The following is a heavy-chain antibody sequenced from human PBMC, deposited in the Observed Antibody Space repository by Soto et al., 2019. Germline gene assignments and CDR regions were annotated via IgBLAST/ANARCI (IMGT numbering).Heavy chain of an antibody. CDR3: ARDLGDYGDYLYSYYGMDV. J-gene: IGHJ6*02. CDR1: GFSFSNYA. V-gene: IGHV3-21*01. CDR2: ISSFRSYI. Sequence: EVQLVESGGGLVKPGGSLRLSCATSGFSFSNYAMHWVRQAPGKGLEWVSLISSFRSYINYADSVKGRFTISRDNARNSLYLQMNSLRAEDTAVYYCARDLGDYGDYLYSYYGMDVWGQGTTVTVSS. D-gene: IGHD4-17*01.